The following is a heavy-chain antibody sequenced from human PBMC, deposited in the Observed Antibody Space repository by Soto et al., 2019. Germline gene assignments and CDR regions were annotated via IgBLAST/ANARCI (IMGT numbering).Heavy chain of an antibody. D-gene: IGHD6-6*01. J-gene: IGHJ6*02. Sequence: QVQLVESGGGVVQPGRSLRLSCAASGFTFSSYAMHWVRQAPGKGLEWVAVISYDGSNKYYADAVKGRFTISRDNSKNTLYLQMNSLRAEDTAVYYCARGDEYSSSSVEFYYGMDVWGQGTTVTVSS. CDR3: ARGDEYSSSSVEFYYGMDV. CDR2: ISYDGSNK. V-gene: IGHV3-30-3*01. CDR1: GFTFSSYA.